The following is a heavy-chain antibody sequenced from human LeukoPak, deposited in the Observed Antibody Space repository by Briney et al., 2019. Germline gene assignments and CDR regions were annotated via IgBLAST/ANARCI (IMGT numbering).Heavy chain of an antibody. D-gene: IGHD1-1*01. CDR1: GFTVTFSSYW. V-gene: IGHV3-74*01. Sequence: GGSLRLSCAASGFTVTFSSYWMHWVRQAPGKGLVWVSRINTDGSATSYADSVKGRFTISRDNAKNTLYLQMNSLRAEDTAVHYCARASIGLEVGGSWGQGTLVTVSS. J-gene: IGHJ5*02. CDR2: INTDGSAT. CDR3: ARASIGLEVGGS.